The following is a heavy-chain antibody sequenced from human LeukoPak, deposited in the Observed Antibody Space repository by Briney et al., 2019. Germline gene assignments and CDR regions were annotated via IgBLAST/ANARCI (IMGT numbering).Heavy chain of an antibody. J-gene: IGHJ4*02. CDR1: GSTFSSYA. V-gene: IGHV1-69*05. CDR2: IIPIFGTA. CDR3: ARAYCSSTSCPSDYFDY. D-gene: IGHD2-2*01. Sequence: ASVKVSCKASGSTFSSYAISWVRQAPGQGLEWMGRIIPIFGTANYAQKFQGRVTITTDESTSTAYMELSSLRSEDTAVYYCARAYCSSTSCPSDYFDYWGQGTLVTVSS.